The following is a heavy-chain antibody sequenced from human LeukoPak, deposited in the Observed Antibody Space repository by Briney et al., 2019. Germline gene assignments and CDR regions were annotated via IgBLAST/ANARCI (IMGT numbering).Heavy chain of an antibody. CDR1: GGSISSYY. CDR2: IYTSGST. V-gene: IGHV4-4*07. D-gene: IGHD3-9*01. J-gene: IGHJ5*02. Sequence: SETLSLTCTVSGGSISSYYWSWIRQPAGKGLEWIGRIYTSGSTNYNPSLKSRVTMSVGTSKNQFSLKLSSVTAADTAVYYCARDFYDILTGSWDWFDPWGQGTLVTVSS. CDR3: ARDFYDILTGSWDWFDP.